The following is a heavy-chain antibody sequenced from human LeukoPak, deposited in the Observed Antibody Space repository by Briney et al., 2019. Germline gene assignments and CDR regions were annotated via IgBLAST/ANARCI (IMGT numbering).Heavy chain of an antibody. CDR2: ISGSGGST. CDR1: GFTVSSNY. D-gene: IGHD6-19*01. CDR3: AKPRYSSGWYFHI. J-gene: IGHJ3*02. Sequence: GGSLRLSCAASGFTVSSNYMSWVRQAPGKGLEWVSAISGSGGSTYYADSVKGRFTISRDNSKNTLYLQMNSLRAEDTAVYYCAKPRYSSGWYFHIWGQGTMVTVSS. V-gene: IGHV3-23*01.